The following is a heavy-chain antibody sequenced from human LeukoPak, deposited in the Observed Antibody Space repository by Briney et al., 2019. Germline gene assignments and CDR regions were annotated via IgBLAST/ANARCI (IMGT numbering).Heavy chain of an antibody. CDR3: ARHEAYYYDSSGICFDY. CDR2: IYYSGST. Sequence: SETLSLTCTVSGGSISSSSYYWGWIRQPPGKGLEWIGSIYYSGSTYYNPSLKSRVTISVDTSKNQFSLKLSSVTAADTAVYYCARHEAYYYDSSGICFDYWGQGTLVTVSS. D-gene: IGHD3-22*01. J-gene: IGHJ4*02. CDR1: GGSISSSSYY. V-gene: IGHV4-39*01.